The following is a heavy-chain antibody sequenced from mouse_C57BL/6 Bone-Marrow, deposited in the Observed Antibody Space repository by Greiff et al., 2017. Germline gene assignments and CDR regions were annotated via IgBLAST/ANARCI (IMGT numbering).Heavy chain of an antibody. CDR3: ARSYYSNPYAMDY. J-gene: IGHJ4*01. CDR2: IDPSDSYT. CDR1: GYTFTSYW. Sequence: QVQLQQPGAELVKPGASVKLSCKASGYTFTSYWMQWVKQRPGQGLEWIGEIDPSDSYTNYNQKFKGKATLTVDTASSTAYMQLSSLTSEDSAVYYCARSYYSNPYAMDYWGQGTSVTVSS. D-gene: IGHD2-5*01. V-gene: IGHV1-50*01.